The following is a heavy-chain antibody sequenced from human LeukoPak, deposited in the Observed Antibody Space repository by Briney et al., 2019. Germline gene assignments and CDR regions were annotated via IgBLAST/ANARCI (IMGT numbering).Heavy chain of an antibody. J-gene: IGHJ4*02. CDR1: GFTFSSYS. CDR2: ISGSDGTT. V-gene: IGHV3-23*01. CDR3: AKGANSNSISRLNY. D-gene: IGHD4/OR15-4a*01. Sequence: PGGSLRLSCAASGFTFSSYSMNWVRQAAGKGLEWVSSISGSDGTTYYTDSVKGRFTISRDNSKNTMYLQMNSLRAEDTALYYCAKGANSNSISRLNYWGQGTLVTVSS.